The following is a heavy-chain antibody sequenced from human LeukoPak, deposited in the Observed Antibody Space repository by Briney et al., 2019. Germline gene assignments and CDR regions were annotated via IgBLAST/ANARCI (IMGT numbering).Heavy chain of an antibody. D-gene: IGHD3-9*01. CDR1: GGSISSSSYY. CDR2: IYYSGST. Sequence: SETLSLTCTVSGGSISSSSYYWGWIRQPPGKGLEWIGSIYYSGSTYYNPSLKSRVTISVDTSKNQFSLKLTSVTAADTAVYYCGRDRPTGYYDYWGQGILVTVSS. CDR3: GRDRPTGYYDY. J-gene: IGHJ4*02. V-gene: IGHV4-39*07.